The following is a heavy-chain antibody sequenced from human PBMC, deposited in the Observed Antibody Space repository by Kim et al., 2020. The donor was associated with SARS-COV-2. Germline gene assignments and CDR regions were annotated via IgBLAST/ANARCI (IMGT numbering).Heavy chain of an antibody. V-gene: IGHV1-18*01. CDR2: ISAYNGNT. D-gene: IGHD2-2*01. CDR3: ARGGYCSSTSCHGWFDP. Sequence: ASVKVSCKASGYTFTSYGISWVRQAPGQGLEWMGWISAYNGNTNYAQKLQGSVTMTTDTSTRTAYMELRSLRSDDTAVYYCARGGYCSSTSCHGWFDPWGQGTLVIVSP. J-gene: IGHJ5*02. CDR1: GYTFTSYG.